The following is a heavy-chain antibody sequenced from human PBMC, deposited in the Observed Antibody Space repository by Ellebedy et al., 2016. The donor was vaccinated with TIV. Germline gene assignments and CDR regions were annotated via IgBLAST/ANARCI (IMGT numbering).Heavy chain of an antibody. V-gene: IGHV3-30*03. CDR3: ARPDSEDNYMDV. CDR2: ISFDGKRI. CDR1: GFTFNRYV. Sequence: GESLKISXVASGFTFNRYVFHWVRQAPGKGLEWVANISFDGKRIAYAASVKGRFTISRENSMNTVYLQMNSLRGEDTAVYYCARPDSEDNYMDVWGKGTAVTVSS. J-gene: IGHJ6*03.